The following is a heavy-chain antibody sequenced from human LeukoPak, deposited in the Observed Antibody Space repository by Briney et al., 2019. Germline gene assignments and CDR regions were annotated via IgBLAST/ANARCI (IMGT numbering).Heavy chain of an antibody. Sequence: PGGSLRLSCAASGFTFSSYAMSWVRQAPGKGLEWVSAISGSGGSTYYADSVKGRFTISRDNSKNTLYLQMNSLRAEDTAVYYCAKDSTPGGYSYGYGYWGQGTLVTVSS. CDR3: AKDSTPGGYSYGYGY. D-gene: IGHD5-18*01. J-gene: IGHJ4*02. V-gene: IGHV3-23*01. CDR2: ISGSGGST. CDR1: GFTFSSYA.